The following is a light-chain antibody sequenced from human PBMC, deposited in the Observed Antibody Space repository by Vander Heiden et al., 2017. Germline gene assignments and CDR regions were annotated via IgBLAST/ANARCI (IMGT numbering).Light chain of an antibody. V-gene: IGKV1-39*01. CDR3: QQSDSTPFT. CDR2: AAS. CDR1: QSISSY. J-gene: IGKJ4*01. Sequence: DIQMTQFPSSLSASVGDRVTITCRASQSISSYLNWYQQKPGKAPKLLIYAASSLQSGVPSRFSGSGSGTDFTLTISRLQPEDFATYYCQQSDSTPFTFGRGTKVXIK.